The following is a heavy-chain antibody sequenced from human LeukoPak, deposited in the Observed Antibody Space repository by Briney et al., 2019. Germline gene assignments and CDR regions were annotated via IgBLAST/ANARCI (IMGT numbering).Heavy chain of an antibody. V-gene: IGHV3-9*01. CDR2: ISWNSSSI. CDR1: GFTFDDYA. Sequence: GGSLRLSCAASGFTFDDYAMNWVRQAPGKGLEWVSCISWNSSSIGYADSVKGRFTISRDNSKNTLYLQMNSLIAEDTAVYYCARAVPARQAIDYWGQGTLVTVSS. J-gene: IGHJ4*02. CDR3: ARAVPARQAIDY.